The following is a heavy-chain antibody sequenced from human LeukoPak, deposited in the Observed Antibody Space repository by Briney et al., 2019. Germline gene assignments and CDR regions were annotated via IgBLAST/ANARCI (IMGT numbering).Heavy chain of an antibody. CDR2: ISGTGIDT. D-gene: IGHD2-2*01. CDR3: AKHCSSASCYRFEY. V-gene: IGHV3-23*01. Sequence: GGSLRLSCAASGFTFSSYAMSWVRHAPGKGLGWVSAISGTGIDTNYADSVKGRFTISRDNSKSTLYLQMNSLRAEDTAIYYCAKHCSSASCYRFEYWGQGTLVTVSS. CDR1: GFTFSSYA. J-gene: IGHJ4*02.